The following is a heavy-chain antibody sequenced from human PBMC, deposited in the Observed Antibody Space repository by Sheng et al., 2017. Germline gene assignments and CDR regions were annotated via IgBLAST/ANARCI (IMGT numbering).Heavy chain of an antibody. V-gene: IGHV3-72*01. CDR3: ARAESDPSNYYMDV. CDR2: IRNKANRYTT. J-gene: IGHJ6*03. Sequence: VQLVESGGGVVQPGGSLRLSCAASGFTFSDHYMDWVRQAPGKGLEWVGRIRNKANRYTTEYAASVKDRFTISRDESKNSLYLQMNSLKTEDTAVYYCARAESDPSNYYMDVWGKGTTVTVSS. CDR1: GFTFSDHY.